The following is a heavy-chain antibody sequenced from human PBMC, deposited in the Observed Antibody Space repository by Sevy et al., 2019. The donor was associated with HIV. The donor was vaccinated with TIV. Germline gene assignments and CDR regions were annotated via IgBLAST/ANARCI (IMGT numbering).Heavy chain of an antibody. CDR3: ARKRCSSTSCQKSYYYYGMDV. CDR2: IIPIFGTA. CDR1: GYTFTNHG. Sequence: ASVKVSCKASGYTFTNHGISWVRQAPGQGLEWMGGIIPIFGTANYAQKFQGRVTITADESTSTAYMELSSLRSEDTAVYYCARKRCSSTSCQKSYYYYGMDVWGQGTTVTVSS. V-gene: IGHV1-69*13. J-gene: IGHJ6*02. D-gene: IGHD2-2*01.